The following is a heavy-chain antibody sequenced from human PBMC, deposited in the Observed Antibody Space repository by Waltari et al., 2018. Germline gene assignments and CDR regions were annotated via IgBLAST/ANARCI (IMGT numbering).Heavy chain of an antibody. V-gene: IGHV3-33*01. J-gene: IGHJ4*02. CDR2: IWYDGSNK. CDR1: GFTFSGNG. CDR3: ARGGLGSSWADY. Sequence: QVQLVESGGGVVQPGRSLRLSCAASGFTFSGNGMRWVRQAPGKGLVWLAVIWYDGSNKYYADSVKGRFTISRDNSKNTLYLQMNSLRAEDTAVYYCARGGLGSSWADYWGQGTLVTVSS. D-gene: IGHD6-13*01.